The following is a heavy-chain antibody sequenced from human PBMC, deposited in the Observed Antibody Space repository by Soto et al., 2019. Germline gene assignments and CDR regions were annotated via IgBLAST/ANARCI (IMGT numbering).Heavy chain of an antibody. J-gene: IGHJ4*02. CDR3: AIGGSGSYYNPYYFDY. Sequence: SETLSLTCTGSGGSISSYYWSWIRQPPGKGLEWIGYIYYSGSTNYNPSLKSRVTISVDTSKNQFSLKLSSVTAADTAVYYCAIGGSGSYYNPYYFDYWGQGTLVTVSS. V-gene: IGHV4-59*01. D-gene: IGHD3-10*01. CDR1: GGSISSYY. CDR2: IYYSGST.